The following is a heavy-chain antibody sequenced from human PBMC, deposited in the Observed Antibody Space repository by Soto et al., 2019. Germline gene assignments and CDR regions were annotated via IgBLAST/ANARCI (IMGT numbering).Heavy chain of an antibody. Sequence: PGGSLRLSCAASGFSFSTYGMHWVRQAPGKGLEWVAATSHDGSNKYYAESVKGRFTISRDNSKNTLYLQMNSLRAEDTAVYNCAKGLSYGFDYYYYGMDVWGQGTPVTVSS. J-gene: IGHJ6*02. CDR3: AKGLSYGFDYYYYGMDV. CDR1: GFSFSTYG. CDR2: TSHDGSNK. D-gene: IGHD3-10*01. V-gene: IGHV3-30*18.